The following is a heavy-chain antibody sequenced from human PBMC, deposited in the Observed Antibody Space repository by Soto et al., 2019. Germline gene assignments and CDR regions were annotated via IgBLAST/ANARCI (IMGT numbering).Heavy chain of an antibody. CDR2: IYYSGST. J-gene: IGHJ6*02. Sequence: SETLSLTCTVSGGSISSSSYYWGWIRQPPGKGLEWIGSIYYSGSTYYNPSLKSRVTISVDTSKNQFSLKLSSVTAADTAVYYCARRGTFSTGYYGSGSYLSYYYGMDVWGQGTTVTVSS. D-gene: IGHD3-10*01. CDR3: ARRGTFSTGYYGSGSYLSYYYGMDV. V-gene: IGHV4-39*01. CDR1: GGSISSSSYY.